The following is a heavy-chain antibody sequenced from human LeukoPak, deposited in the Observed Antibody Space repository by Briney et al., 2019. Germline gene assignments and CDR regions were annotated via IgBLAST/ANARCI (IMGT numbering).Heavy chain of an antibody. V-gene: IGHV3-9*01. CDR2: ISWNGARV. CDR3: AKDLAGCSGSSCYGGFDY. CDR1: GFSFCDYA. Sequence: GGSLRLSCAASGFSFCDYAMHWVRQAPGKGLEWVSTISWNGARVGYADSVKGRFTISRDNAKNSLYLQMNSLRDEDTALYHRAKDLAGCSGSSCYGGFDYWGQGTLVTVSS. D-gene: IGHD2-15*01. J-gene: IGHJ4*02.